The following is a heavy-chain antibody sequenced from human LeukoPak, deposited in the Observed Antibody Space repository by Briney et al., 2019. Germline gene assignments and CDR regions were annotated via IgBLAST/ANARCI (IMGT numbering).Heavy chain of an antibody. CDR3: AREPTAMIL. D-gene: IGHD5-18*01. CDR1: GFTFSSYS. J-gene: IGHJ4*02. CDR2: ISSRSTYI. Sequence: GGSLRLSCAASGFTFSSYSMNWVRQTPGKGLEWVSFISSRSTYIYYADSVKGRFTNSRDNAKNSLYLQMNSLRAEDTAVYYCAREPTAMILWGQGTLVTVSS. V-gene: IGHV3-21*01.